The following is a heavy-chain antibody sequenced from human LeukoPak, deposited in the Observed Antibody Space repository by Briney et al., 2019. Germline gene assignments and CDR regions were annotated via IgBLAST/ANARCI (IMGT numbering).Heavy chain of an antibody. CDR1: GFTFSSHS. D-gene: IGHD5-24*01. V-gene: IGHV3-21*01. J-gene: IGHJ4*02. Sequence: PGGSLRLSCAASGFTFSSHSMSWVRQAPGKGLEWVSSFGTRSSSIYYADSVKGRFTISRDNARNSLYLQMNSLKAEDTAVYYCARERDEGFDYWGQGTLVTVSS. CDR3: ARERDEGFDY. CDR2: FGTRSSSI.